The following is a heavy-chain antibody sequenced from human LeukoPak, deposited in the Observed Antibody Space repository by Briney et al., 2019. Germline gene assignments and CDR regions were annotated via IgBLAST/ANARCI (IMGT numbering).Heavy chain of an antibody. CDR1: GFTFSNAW. CDR3: ARDLFGV. J-gene: IGHJ4*02. CDR2: IKQDGSEK. D-gene: IGHD3-3*01. Sequence: GGSLRLSCAASGFTFSNAWMSWVRQAPGKGLEWVANIKQDGSEKYYVDSVKGRFTISRDNAKNSLYLQMNSLRAEDTAVYYCARDLFGVWGQGTLVTVSS. V-gene: IGHV3-7*04.